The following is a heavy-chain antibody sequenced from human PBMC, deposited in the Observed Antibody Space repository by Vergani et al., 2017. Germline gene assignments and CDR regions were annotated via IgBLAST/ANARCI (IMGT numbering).Heavy chain of an antibody. CDR2: ISGSGGNT. V-gene: IGHV3-23*01. CDR1: GFTFSSYA. CDR3: AKDLSYSTAWPHFDS. Sequence: EVQLLESGGNLIQPGGSLRLSCGASGFTFSSYAMTWVRLAPGKGLQWVSAISGSGGNTFYTDSVKGRFTISRDNSKDTLYLQTNSLRVEDTAMYFCAKDLSYSTAWPHFDSRGQGTLVTVSS. D-gene: IGHD4-11*01. J-gene: IGHJ4*02.